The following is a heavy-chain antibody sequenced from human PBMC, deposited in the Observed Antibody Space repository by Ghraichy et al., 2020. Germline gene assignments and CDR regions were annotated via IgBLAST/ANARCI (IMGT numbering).Heavy chain of an antibody. V-gene: IGHV1-58*01. CDR3: AADDPLGVRYYYYAMDV. Sequence: SVKVSCKASGFTFTNSAVQWVRQARGQRLEWIGWIVVGGGNTNYAQKFQERVTITRDMSTATAYMELSSLRSEDTAVYYCAADDPLGVRYYYYAMDVWGQGTTVTVSS. CDR1: GFTFTNSA. J-gene: IGHJ6*02. D-gene: IGHD7-27*01. CDR2: IVVGGGNT.